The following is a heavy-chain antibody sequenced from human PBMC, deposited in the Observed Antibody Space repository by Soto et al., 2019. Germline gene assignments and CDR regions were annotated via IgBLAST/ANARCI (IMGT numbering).Heavy chain of an antibody. Sequence: LSLTCAASGFTFSSYAMSWVRQAPGKGLEWVSAISGSGGSTYYADSVKGRFTISRDNSKNTLYLQMNSLRAEDTAVYYCAKDPAPYSSSWLSHYDYWGQGTLVTVSS. CDR2: ISGSGGST. CDR1: GFTFSSYA. CDR3: AKDPAPYSSSWLSHYDY. V-gene: IGHV3-23*01. D-gene: IGHD6-13*01. J-gene: IGHJ4*02.